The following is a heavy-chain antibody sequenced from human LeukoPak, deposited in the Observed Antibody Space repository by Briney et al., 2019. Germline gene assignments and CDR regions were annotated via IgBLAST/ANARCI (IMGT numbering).Heavy chain of an antibody. Sequence: GGSLRLSCSASGFTFSSYAMHWVRQAPGKGLEYVPAISSNGGSTYYADSVKGRFTISRDNSKNTLYLQMSSLRAEDTAVYYCVKDRYTYSSSWYGTWGQGTLVTVSS. CDR1: GFTFSSYA. D-gene: IGHD6-13*01. J-gene: IGHJ4*02. V-gene: IGHV3-64D*06. CDR3: VKDRYTYSSSWYGT. CDR2: ISSNGGST.